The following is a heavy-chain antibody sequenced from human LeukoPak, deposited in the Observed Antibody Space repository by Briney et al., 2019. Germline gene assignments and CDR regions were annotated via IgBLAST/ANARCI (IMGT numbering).Heavy chain of an antibody. Sequence: GASVKVSCKASGYTFTGYYMHWVRQAPGQALEWLGWIDPNGGGTKYAQKFQGRVTMARDTSISTAYMELSRLTSDDTAVYYCARGGGLAAAGTRFDYWGQGTLVTVSS. CDR3: ARGGGLAAAGTRFDY. V-gene: IGHV1-2*02. CDR2: IDPNGGGT. J-gene: IGHJ4*02. CDR1: GYTFTGYY. D-gene: IGHD6-13*01.